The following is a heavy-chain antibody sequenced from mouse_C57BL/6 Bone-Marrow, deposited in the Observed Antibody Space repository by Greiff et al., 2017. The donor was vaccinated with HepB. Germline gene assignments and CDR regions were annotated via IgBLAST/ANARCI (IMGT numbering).Heavy chain of an antibody. D-gene: IGHD3-2*02. J-gene: IGHJ2*01. V-gene: IGHV5-15*01. CDR1: GFTFSDYG. CDR3: ARHSSSGYDY. Sequence: EVKLVESGGGLVQPGGSLKLSCAASGFTFSDYGMAWVRQAPRKGPEWVAFISNLAYSIYYADTVTGRFTISRENAKNTLYLEMSSLRSEDTAMYYCARHSSSGYDYWGQGTTLTVSS. CDR2: ISNLAYSI.